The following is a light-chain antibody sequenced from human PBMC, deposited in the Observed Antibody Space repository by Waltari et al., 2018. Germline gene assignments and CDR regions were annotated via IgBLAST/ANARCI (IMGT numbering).Light chain of an antibody. CDR1: HNIDNY. J-gene: IGKJ2*01. V-gene: IGKV1-39*01. CDR2: AAP. Sequence: DIQLTQSPSSLSASVGDRVTIICRSNHNIDNYVNWYQQKAGKAPKLLIYAAPHLQGGVSSRFSGSGSGTEFTLSISHLQPEDFATYYCQQTFSTPPQMYTFGQGTKLDIK. CDR3: QQTFSTPPQMYT.